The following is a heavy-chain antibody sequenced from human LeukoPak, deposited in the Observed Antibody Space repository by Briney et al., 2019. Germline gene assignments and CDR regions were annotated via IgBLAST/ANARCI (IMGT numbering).Heavy chain of an antibody. CDR3: ARGHSGFDAFDI. CDR1: GGSISSYY. J-gene: IGHJ3*02. Sequence: PSETLSLTCTVSGGSISSYYWSWIRQPAGKELEWIGRIYSSGSTTYNPSLKSGVTMSVDTSKNQFSLKLSSVTAADTAVYYCARGHSGFDAFDIWGQGTMVTVSS. CDR2: IYSSGST. V-gene: IGHV4-4*07. D-gene: IGHD3-22*01.